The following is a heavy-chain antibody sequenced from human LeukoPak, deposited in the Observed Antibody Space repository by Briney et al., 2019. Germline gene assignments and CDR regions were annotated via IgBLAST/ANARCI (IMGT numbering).Heavy chain of an antibody. CDR2: IAYEGSKK. J-gene: IGHJ4*02. Sequence: GGSLRLSCAASGFTFSRYAMHWVRQAPGKGLEWVAVIAYEGSKKYYADSVKGRFTISRDNSKYTLYLQMNSLRAEDTAVYYCARDDSDVGIVATISREGDYFDYWGQGTLVTVSS. D-gene: IGHD5-12*01. CDR3: ARDDSDVGIVATISREGDYFDY. CDR1: GFTFSRYA. V-gene: IGHV3-30-3*01.